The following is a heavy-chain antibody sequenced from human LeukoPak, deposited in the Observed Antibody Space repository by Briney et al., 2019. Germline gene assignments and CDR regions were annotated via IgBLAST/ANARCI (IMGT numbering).Heavy chain of an antibody. V-gene: IGHV3-48*04. J-gene: IGHJ4*02. CDR1: GFTFSSYS. CDR3: ARLGRSEYCSSTSCSVFDY. CDR2: VSSSSSTI. Sequence: GGSLRLSCAASGFTFSSYSMNWVRQAPGKGLEWVSYVSSSSSTIYYADSVKGRFTISRDDAKNSLYLQMNSLRAEDTAVYYCARLGRSEYCSSTSCSVFDYWGQGTLVTVYS. D-gene: IGHD2-2*01.